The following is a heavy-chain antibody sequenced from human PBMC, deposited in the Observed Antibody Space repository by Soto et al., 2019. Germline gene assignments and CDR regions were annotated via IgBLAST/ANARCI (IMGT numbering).Heavy chain of an antibody. CDR2: SYYSGST. CDR1: GGSISSYY. Sequence: QVQLQESGPGLVMPSETLSLTCTVSGGSISSYYWSWIRQPPGKGLEWIGYSYYSGSTNYNPSLKSRITISVDTSKNQFSLKLSSVTAADTAVYYCARESRGRLPDAMYGWADWFDPCGQGTLVTVSS. D-gene: IGHD2-2*01. CDR3: ARESRGRLPDAMYGWADWFDP. J-gene: IGHJ5*02. V-gene: IGHV4-59*01.